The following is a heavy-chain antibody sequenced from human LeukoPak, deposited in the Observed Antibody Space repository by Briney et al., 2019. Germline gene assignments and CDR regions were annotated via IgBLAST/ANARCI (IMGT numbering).Heavy chain of an antibody. V-gene: IGHV3-66*01. J-gene: IGHJ4*02. CDR2: IYSGGST. D-gene: IGHD6-13*01. CDR3: AREAAGDFDY. CDR1: GFTVSSNY. Sequence: GGSLRLSCAASGFTVSSNYMSWVRQAPGKRLEWVSVIYSGGSTYYADSVKGRFTISRDNSKNTLYLQMNSLRAEDTAVYYCAREAAGDFDYWGQGTLVTVSS.